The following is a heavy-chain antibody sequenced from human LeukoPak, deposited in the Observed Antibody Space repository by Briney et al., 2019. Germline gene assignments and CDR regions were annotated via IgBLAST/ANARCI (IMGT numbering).Heavy chain of an antibody. J-gene: IGHJ6*02. CDR1: GGSVSSYY. Sequence: SETLSLTCTVSGGSVSSYYWSWIRQPPGKGLEWIGYIYYSGSVNYNPSLKSRATISVDTSKNQFSLKLNSVTNADTAVYYCARASRVQSSYYYYGMDVWGQGTTVTVSS. CDR2: IYYSGSV. V-gene: IGHV4-59*02. D-gene: IGHD2-2*01. CDR3: ARASRVQSSYYYYGMDV.